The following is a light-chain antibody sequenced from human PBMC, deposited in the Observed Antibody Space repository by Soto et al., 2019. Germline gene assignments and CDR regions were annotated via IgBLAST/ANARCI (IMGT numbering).Light chain of an antibody. V-gene: IGKV3-20*01. J-gene: IGKJ3*01. CDR3: QQYGNSPVFT. CDR2: ATS. Sequence: EIVLTQSPGTLSLSPGERATLSCRASQSVSSSYLAWYQLKPGQAPRLLIYATSNRATGIPDRFSGSGSGADFTLTISRLEPEDFAVYYCQQYGNSPVFTFGPGTKVDIK. CDR1: QSVSSSY.